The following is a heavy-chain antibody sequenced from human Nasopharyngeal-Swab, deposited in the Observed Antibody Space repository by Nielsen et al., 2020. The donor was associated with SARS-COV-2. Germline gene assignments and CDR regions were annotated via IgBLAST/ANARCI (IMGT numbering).Heavy chain of an antibody. J-gene: IGHJ5*02. CDR3: ASQPSNWFDP. Sequence: SETLSLTCTVSGGTISSSSYYWGWIRKPPGKGLEWMGGIYYSGSTYYNPSPKSRVTISVDTSKNHFSLKLSSVTAADTAVYYCASQPSNWFDPWGQGTLVTVSS. V-gene: IGHV4-39*01. CDR1: GGTISSSSYY. CDR2: IYYSGST.